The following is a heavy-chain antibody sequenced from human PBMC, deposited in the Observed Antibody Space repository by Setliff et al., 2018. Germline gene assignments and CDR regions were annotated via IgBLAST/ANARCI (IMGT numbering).Heavy chain of an antibody. CDR3: ARTGTYRYFDY. CDR2: IYYRGDT. J-gene: IGHJ4*02. Sequence: SETLSLTCTVSGASLSSGTSYWGWIRQPPGKGLEWIGRIYYRGDTYYNASLKGRLTISLDTAQNQFSLRLTSVTAADTAGYYCARTGTYRYFDYWGQGALVTVSS. V-gene: IGHV4-39*01. CDR1: GASLSSGTSY. D-gene: IGHD1-1*01.